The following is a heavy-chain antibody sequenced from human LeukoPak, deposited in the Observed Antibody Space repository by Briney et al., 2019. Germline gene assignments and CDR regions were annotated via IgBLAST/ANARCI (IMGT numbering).Heavy chain of an antibody. CDR1: GFTFSNYA. Sequence: GGSLRLSCSASGFTFSNYAMTWVRPHPGKGLNWVTGIIDDGATTYYADSVKGRLTSSRDNSKNPLYLQMNSLRAEDTAVYYCAKRDHSDSSTYSPLFTHGGQGTLVTVSS. D-gene: IGHD3-22*01. CDR3: AKRDHSDSSTYSPLFTH. J-gene: IGHJ4*02. V-gene: IGHV3-23*01. CDR2: IIDDGATT.